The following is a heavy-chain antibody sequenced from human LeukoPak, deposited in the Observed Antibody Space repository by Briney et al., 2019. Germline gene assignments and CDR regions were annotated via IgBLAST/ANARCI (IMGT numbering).Heavy chain of an antibody. CDR2: IWYDGSNK. J-gene: IGHJ4*02. Sequence: PGRSLRLSCAASGFSFSNYGMHWVRQAPGKGLEWVAVIWYDGSNKYYADSVKGRFTISRDNSKNTLYVQMSSLRAEDTAVYYCARSNNGGWGYCDYGGRGSLVTVSS. CDR3: ARSNNGGWGYCDY. V-gene: IGHV3-33*01. CDR1: GFSFSNYG. D-gene: IGHD3-16*01.